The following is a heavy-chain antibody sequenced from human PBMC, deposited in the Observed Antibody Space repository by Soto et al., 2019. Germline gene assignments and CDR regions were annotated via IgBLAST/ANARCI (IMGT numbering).Heavy chain of an antibody. D-gene: IGHD2-15*01. CDR3: AREGWPLLQTGMDV. Sequence: PGGSLRLSCAASGFTFSNAWMSWVRQAPGKGLEWVSYISSSNRTINYADSVKGRFIISRDNAKNSLYLQMHSLRDEDTAVYYCAREGWPLLQTGMDVWGQGTTVTVSS. V-gene: IGHV3-48*02. J-gene: IGHJ6*02. CDR1: GFTFSNAW. CDR2: ISSSNRTI.